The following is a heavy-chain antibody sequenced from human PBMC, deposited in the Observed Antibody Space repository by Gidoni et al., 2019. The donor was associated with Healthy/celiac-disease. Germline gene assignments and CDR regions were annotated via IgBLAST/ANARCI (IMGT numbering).Heavy chain of an antibody. J-gene: IGHJ5*02. CDR3: ARGPYGDSLFYWFDP. Sequence: QVQLVESGGGLVKPGGSLRLSCAVSGFTFSDYYMSWIRQAPGKGLEWVSYISSSSSYTNYADSVKGRFTISRDNAKNSLYLQMNSLRAEDTAVYYCARGPYGDSLFYWFDPWGQGTLVTVSS. D-gene: IGHD4-17*01. CDR1: GFTFSDYY. V-gene: IGHV3-11*06. CDR2: ISSSSSYT.